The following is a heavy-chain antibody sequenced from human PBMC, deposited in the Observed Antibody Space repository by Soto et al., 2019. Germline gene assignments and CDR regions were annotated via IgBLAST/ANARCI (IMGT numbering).Heavy chain of an antibody. CDR3: VSLSEYSARD. CDR2: IYYNGGT. D-gene: IGHD5-18*01. V-gene: IGHV4-59*08. J-gene: IGHJ4*02. Sequence: SETLSLTCTVSGGSMTNYLWSWIRQAPGKGLEWIGYIYYNGGTNYNPSLESRVTISIDTSQSQFSLKLSSVTAADTAVYYCVSLSEYSARDWGQGGLVTVSS. CDR1: GGSMTNYL.